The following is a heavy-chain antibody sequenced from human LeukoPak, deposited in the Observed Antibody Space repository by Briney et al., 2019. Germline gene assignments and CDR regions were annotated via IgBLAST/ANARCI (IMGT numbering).Heavy chain of an antibody. V-gene: IGHV4-34*01. D-gene: IGHD4-11*01. CDR1: GGSFSGYY. CDR3: ASAEVIDYSNYRSFDY. Sequence: SETLSLTCAVYGGSFSGYYWSWIRQPPGKGLEWIGEINHSGSTNYNPSLKSRVTISVDTSKNQFSLKLSSVTAADTAVYYCASAEVIDYSNYRSFDYWGQGTLVTVPS. J-gene: IGHJ4*02. CDR2: INHSGST.